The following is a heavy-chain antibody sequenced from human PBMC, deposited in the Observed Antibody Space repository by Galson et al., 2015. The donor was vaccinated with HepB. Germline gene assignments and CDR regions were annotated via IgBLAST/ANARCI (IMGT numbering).Heavy chain of an antibody. CDR3: TAMVRDGMDV. CDR1: GGTFSSYT. CDR2: IIPILGIA. D-gene: IGHD5-18*01. V-gene: IGHV1-69*02. Sequence: SGGTFSSYTISWVRQAPGQGLEWMGRIIPILGIANYAQKFQGRVTITADKSTNTAYMELSSLRSEDTAVYYCTAMVRDGMDVWGQGTTVTVSS. J-gene: IGHJ6*02.